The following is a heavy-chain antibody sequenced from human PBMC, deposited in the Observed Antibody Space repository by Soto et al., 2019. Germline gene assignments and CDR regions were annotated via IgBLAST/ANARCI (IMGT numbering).Heavy chain of an antibody. D-gene: IGHD1-26*01. CDR2: IKHDGSEK. CDR3: VRDRSGSYLEGFDY. J-gene: IGHJ4*02. CDR1: GFTFSSFW. V-gene: IGHV3-7*01. Sequence: EVQLVESGGGLVQLGGSRRLSCAASGFTFSSFWMTWVRQAPGKGLEWVANIKHDGSEKYYVESVKGRFTIPRDNARNSLFLEMKRLRSEDTAVYSCVRDRSGSYLEGFDYWGQGTLVTVSS.